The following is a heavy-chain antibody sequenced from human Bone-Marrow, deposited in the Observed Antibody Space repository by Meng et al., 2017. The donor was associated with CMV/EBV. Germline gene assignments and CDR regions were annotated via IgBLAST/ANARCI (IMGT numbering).Heavy chain of an antibody. D-gene: IGHD3-22*01. Sequence: GGSLRLSCAASGFTFSSYSMNWVRQAPGKGLEWVSSISSSSSYIYYADSVKGRFTISRDNAKNTLYLQMNSLRAEDTAVYYCAREYRLNYDSCGFDFWGQGTLVTVSS. CDR1: GFTFSSYS. V-gene: IGHV3-21*06. CDR3: AREYRLNYDSCGFDF. J-gene: IGHJ4*02. CDR2: ISSSSSYI.